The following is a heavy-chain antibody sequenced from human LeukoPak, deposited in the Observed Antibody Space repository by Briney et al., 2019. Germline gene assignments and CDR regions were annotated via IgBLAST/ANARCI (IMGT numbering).Heavy chain of an antibody. Sequence: GGSLRLSCAASGFTFGDTWMNWVRQVPGQGLEWVANIKQDGSEKFYVASVKGRFTISRDNGKSSLYLQMNSLRAEDTALYYCARERLGELSSRPFDYWGQGTLVTVSS. CDR3: ARERLGELSSRPFDY. J-gene: IGHJ4*02. V-gene: IGHV3-7*03. CDR1: GFTFGDTW. CDR2: IKQDGSEK. D-gene: IGHD3-16*02.